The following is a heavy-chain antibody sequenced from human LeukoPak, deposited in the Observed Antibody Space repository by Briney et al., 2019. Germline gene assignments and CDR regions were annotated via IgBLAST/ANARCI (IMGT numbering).Heavy chain of an antibody. J-gene: IGHJ6*03. CDR1: GFTFGSYA. Sequence: GGSLRLSCAASGFTFGSYAMHWVRQAPGQGLEWVALISYDGRNKYYADSVKGHFTISRDNSKTTLYLQMNSLRPEDTAVYYCAKEGSGSYSNYYYYMDVWGKGTTVTVSS. D-gene: IGHD1-26*01. V-gene: IGHV3-30*04. CDR2: ISYDGRNK. CDR3: AKEGSGSYSNYYYYMDV.